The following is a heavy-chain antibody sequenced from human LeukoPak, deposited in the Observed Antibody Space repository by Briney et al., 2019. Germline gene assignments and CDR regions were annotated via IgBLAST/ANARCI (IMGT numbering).Heavy chain of an antibody. D-gene: IGHD3-10*01. CDR2: IYYSGST. J-gene: IGHJ4*02. V-gene: IGHV4-59*01. Sequence: PSETLSLTCTVSGGSISSYYWSWIRQPPGKGLEWIGNIYYSGSTNYNPSLKSRVTISVDTSKNQFSLKLSSVTAADTAVYYCARGGSGSFLDYWGQETLVTVSS. CDR1: GGSISSYY. CDR3: ARGGSGSFLDY.